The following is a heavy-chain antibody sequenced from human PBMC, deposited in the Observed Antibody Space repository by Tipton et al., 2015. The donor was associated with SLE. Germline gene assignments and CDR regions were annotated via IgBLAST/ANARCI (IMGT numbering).Heavy chain of an antibody. V-gene: IGHV4-39*07. J-gene: IGHJ4*02. CDR3: AGGGSGSSFDY. Sequence: TLSLTCTVSGGSISSSSYYWGWIRQPPGKGLEWIGSIYYSGSTYYNPSLTSRVTISVDTSKNQFSLKLSSVTAADTAVYYCAGGGSGSSFDYWGQGTLVTVSS. CDR1: GGSISSSSYY. D-gene: IGHD3-10*01. CDR2: IYYSGST.